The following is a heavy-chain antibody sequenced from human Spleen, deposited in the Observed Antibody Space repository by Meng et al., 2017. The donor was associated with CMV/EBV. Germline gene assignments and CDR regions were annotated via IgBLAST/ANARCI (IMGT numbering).Heavy chain of an antibody. J-gene: IGHJ4*02. CDR3: AKSRVATIGDYFDN. CDR2: ISGVGTST. V-gene: IGHV3-23*01. D-gene: IGHD5-12*01. Sequence: GGSLRLSCAASGFTFSNSAMSWARQAPGKGLEWVSSISGVGTSTSYADSVKGRFTISRDNSKNTLYLQMNSLRTEDAATYYCAKSRVATIGDYFDNWGQGTLVTVSS. CDR1: GFTFSNSA.